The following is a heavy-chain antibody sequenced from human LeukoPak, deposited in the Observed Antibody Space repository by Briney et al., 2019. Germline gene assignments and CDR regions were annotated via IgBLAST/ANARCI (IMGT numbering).Heavy chain of an antibody. CDR1: GYSFTSYY. CDR3: ARAVYDSSGSLDY. Sequence: GESLKISCKGSGYSFTSYYMHWVRQAPGQGLEWMGIINPSGGSTSYAQKFQGRVTMTRDMSTSTVYMELSSLRSEDTAVYYCARAVYDSSGSLDYWGQGTLVTVSS. CDR2: INPSGGST. J-gene: IGHJ4*02. D-gene: IGHD3-22*01. V-gene: IGHV1-46*01.